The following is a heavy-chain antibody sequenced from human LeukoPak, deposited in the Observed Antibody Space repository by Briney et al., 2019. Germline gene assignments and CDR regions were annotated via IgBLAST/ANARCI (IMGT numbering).Heavy chain of an antibody. Sequence: GGSLRLSCAASGFTFSSYEMNWVRQAPGKGLEWVANIKEDGSEKYYVDSVKGRFTISRDNAKNSLYLQMNSLRAEGTAVYYCARNSNRYMDVWGKGTTVTVSS. D-gene: IGHD2/OR15-2a*01. J-gene: IGHJ6*03. CDR2: IKEDGSEK. V-gene: IGHV3-7*01. CDR3: ARNSNRYMDV. CDR1: GFTFSSYE.